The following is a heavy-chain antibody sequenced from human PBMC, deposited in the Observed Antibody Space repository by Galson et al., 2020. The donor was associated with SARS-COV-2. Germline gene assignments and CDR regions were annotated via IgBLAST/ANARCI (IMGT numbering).Heavy chain of an antibody. J-gene: IGHJ2*01. D-gene: IGHD1-26*01. CDR2: IIPIFGAT. CDR3: AKDGLGSGSYFWFFDL. Sequence: SSVTVSCLASGGTFSSYAISWVRQAPGQGLAWMGGIIPIFGATNYAQKFQGRVTITADDSTGTAYMELRRLRTEETAVYYCAKDGLGSGSYFWFFDLWGRGTLVTVSS. CDR1: GGTFSSYA. V-gene: IGHV1-69*13.